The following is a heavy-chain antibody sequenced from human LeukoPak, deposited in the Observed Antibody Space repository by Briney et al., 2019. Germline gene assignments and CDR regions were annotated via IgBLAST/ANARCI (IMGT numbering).Heavy chain of an antibody. J-gene: IGHJ6*04. CDR2: INAGNGNT. CDR1: GYTFTSYA. Sequence: ASVKVSCKASGYTFTSYAMHWVRQAPGQRLGWMGWINAGNGNTKYSQKFQGRVTITRDTSASTAYMELSSLRSEDTAVYYCARGGYYGSGSYYNVGYYGMDVWGKGTTVTVSS. CDR3: ARGGYYGSGSYYNVGYYGMDV. D-gene: IGHD3-10*01. V-gene: IGHV1-3*01.